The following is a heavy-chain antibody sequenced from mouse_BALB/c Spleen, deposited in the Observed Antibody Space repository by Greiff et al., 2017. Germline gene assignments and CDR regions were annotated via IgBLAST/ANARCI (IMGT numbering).Heavy chain of an antibody. CDR3: ASPTICYGNPWYFDV. Sequence: VQLQQSGPELVKPGASVKMSCKASGYTFTSYVMHWVKQKPGQGLEWIGYINPYNDGTKYNEKFKGKATLTSDKSSSTAYMELSSLTSEDSAVYCCASPTICYGNPWYFDVWGAGTTVTVSS. CDR1: GYTFTSYV. CDR2: INPYNDGT. D-gene: IGHD2-1*01. J-gene: IGHJ1*01. V-gene: IGHV1-14*01.